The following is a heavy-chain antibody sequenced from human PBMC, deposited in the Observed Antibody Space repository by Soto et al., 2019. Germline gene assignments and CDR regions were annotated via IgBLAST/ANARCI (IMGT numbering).Heavy chain of an antibody. CDR2: VYHSGTT. V-gene: IGHV4-38-2*01. Sequence: SETLSLTCAVSGYFISNGYHWGCIRQSPGKGLEWIGSVYHSGTTYYNPSLRRRVTVSVDTSKNQFSLRLNSVTTADTAVYYCAKGNYRGNIYAYDYWGQGTLVTVSS. J-gene: IGHJ4*02. CDR3: AKGNYRGNIYAYDY. D-gene: IGHD5-18*01. CDR1: GYFISNGYH.